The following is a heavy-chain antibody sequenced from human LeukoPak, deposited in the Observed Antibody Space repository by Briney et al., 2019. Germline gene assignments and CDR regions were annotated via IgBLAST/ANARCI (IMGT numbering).Heavy chain of an antibody. CDR1: GFTVSSDY. J-gene: IGHJ4*02. D-gene: IGHD6-19*01. CDR3: TRGGSVPATRSFDY. CDR2: IYSGGTT. Sequence: QPGGSLRLSCSASGFTVSSDYMSWVRQAPGKGLAWLSVIYSGGTTYYTDSVKGRFTISRDNSKNTVYLQMNSLRVEDTAMYYCTRGGSVPATRSFDYWGQGTLVTVSS. V-gene: IGHV3-66*01.